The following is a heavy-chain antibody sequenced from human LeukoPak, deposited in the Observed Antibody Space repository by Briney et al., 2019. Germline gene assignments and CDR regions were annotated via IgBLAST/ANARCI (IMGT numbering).Heavy chain of an antibody. J-gene: IGHJ4*02. CDR3: AKARGEQNGGSNY. CDR2: ISGSGGSI. V-gene: IGHV3-23*01. D-gene: IGHD2-15*01. Sequence: GGSLRLSCATSGFIFSSYAMSWVRQAPGRGLEWVSSISGSGGSIYYADSAKGRFTISRDNSKNTLYLQMNSLRAEDTAVYYCAKARGEQNGGSNYWGQGTQVIVSS. CDR1: GFIFSSYA.